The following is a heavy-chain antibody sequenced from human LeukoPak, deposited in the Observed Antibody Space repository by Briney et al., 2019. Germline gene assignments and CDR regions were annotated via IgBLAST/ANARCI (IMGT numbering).Heavy chain of an antibody. CDR1: GFTFSSYS. CDR3: ASGMGYYDSSGYPY. J-gene: IGHJ4*02. V-gene: IGHV3-21*01. Sequence: GGSLRLSCAASGFTFSSYSMNWVRQAPGKGLEWVSSISSSSSYIYYADSVKGRFTISRDNAKNSLYLQMNSLRAEDTAVYYCASGMGYYDSSGYPYWGQGTLVTVSS. CDR2: ISSSSSYI. D-gene: IGHD3-22*01.